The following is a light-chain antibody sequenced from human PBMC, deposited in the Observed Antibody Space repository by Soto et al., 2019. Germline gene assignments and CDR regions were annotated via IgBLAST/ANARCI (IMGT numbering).Light chain of an antibody. CDR1: SGSIASNY. V-gene: IGLV6-57*03. Sequence: NFMLTQPHSVSESPGKTVTISCTRSSGSIASNYVQWYQQRPGSAPTTVIYEDNQRPSGVPDRFSGSIDSSSNSASLTISGLKTEDEADYYCQSYDSSSRVFGGGTNHRP. J-gene: IGLJ3*02. CDR3: QSYDSSSRV. CDR2: EDN.